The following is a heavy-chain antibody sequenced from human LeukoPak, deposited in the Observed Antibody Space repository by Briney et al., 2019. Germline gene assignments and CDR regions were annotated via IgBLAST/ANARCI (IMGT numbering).Heavy chain of an antibody. Sequence: ASVKVSCKASGYTFTSYGMNWVRQAPGQGLEWMGWINTNTGNPTYAQGFTGRFVFSLDTSVSTACLQISSLKADDTAVYYCARLPPVYYYYMDVWGKGTTVTVSS. V-gene: IGHV7-4-1*02. CDR3: ARLPPVYYYYMDV. J-gene: IGHJ6*03. CDR2: INTNTGNP. CDR1: GYTFTSYG.